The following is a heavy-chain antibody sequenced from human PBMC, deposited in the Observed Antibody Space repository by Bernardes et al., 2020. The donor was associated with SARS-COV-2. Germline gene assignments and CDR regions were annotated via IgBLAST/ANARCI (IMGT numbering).Heavy chain of an antibody. V-gene: IGHV4-4*07. Sequence: SETLSLTCDVSGVSISSYYWSWIRQPAGKGLEWIGRVDMSGNMKSSPSLKSRVTISVDTSKNQFFLKLTSVTAADTAMYYCAREGPAHWFDPWGQGTLVSVSS. D-gene: IGHD2-2*01. CDR2: VDMSGNM. J-gene: IGHJ5*02. CDR3: AREGPAHWFDP. CDR1: GVSISSYY.